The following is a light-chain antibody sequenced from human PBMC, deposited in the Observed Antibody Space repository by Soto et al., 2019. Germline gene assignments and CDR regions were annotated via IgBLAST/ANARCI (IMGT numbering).Light chain of an antibody. CDR2: VAS. J-gene: IGKJ1*01. CDR3: QQYGSSWT. CDR1: QSVSSNY. V-gene: IGKV3-20*01. Sequence: EIVLTQSPGTLSLSPGERATLSRRASQSVSSNYLAWYQQKPGQAPRLLIYVASSRATGIPDRFSGSWSGTDFTLTISRLEPEDFAVYYCQQYGSSWTFGQGTKVDIK.